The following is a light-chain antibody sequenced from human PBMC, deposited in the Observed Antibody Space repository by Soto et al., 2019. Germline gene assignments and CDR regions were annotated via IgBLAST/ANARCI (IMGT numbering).Light chain of an antibody. CDR3: SSYTSSSTRV. V-gene: IGLV2-14*01. J-gene: IGLJ1*01. Sequence: QSVLTQPASVSGSPGQSITNSCTGTSSDVGGYNYVSWYQQHPGKAPKLMIYEVSNRPSGVSNRSSGSKSGNTASLTISGLQAEDEADYYCSSYTSSSTRVFGTGTRSPS. CDR2: EVS. CDR1: SSDVGGYNY.